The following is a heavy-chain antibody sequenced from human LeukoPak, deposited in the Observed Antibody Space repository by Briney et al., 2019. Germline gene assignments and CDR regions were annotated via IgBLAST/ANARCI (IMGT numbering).Heavy chain of an antibody. CDR3: SGDSSGYYWGGFDY. Sequence: PSETLSLTCTVSGGSISSYYWSWIRQPPGKGLEWIGYIYYSGSTNYNPSLKSRVTISIDTSKNQFSLKLSSVTAADTAVYYCSGDSSGYYWGGFDYWGQGTLVTVSS. V-gene: IGHV4-59*12. CDR2: IYYSGST. CDR1: GGSISSYY. D-gene: IGHD3-22*01. J-gene: IGHJ4*02.